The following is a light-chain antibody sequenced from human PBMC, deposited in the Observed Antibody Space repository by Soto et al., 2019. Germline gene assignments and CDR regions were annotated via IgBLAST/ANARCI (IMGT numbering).Light chain of an antibody. CDR2: GAS. CDR1: QSVSSSY. Sequence: EIVLTQSPGTLSLSPGERATLSCRASQSVSSSYLAWYQQKPGQAPRLLTYGASSRATGIPAMFSGSGSGTDFTLTISRLEPEDFAVDYCQQYGSAPYTFGQGTKLEIQ. J-gene: IGKJ2*01. V-gene: IGKV3-20*01. CDR3: QQYGSAPYT.